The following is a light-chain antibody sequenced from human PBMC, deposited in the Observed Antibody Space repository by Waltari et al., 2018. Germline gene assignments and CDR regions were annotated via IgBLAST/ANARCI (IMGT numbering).Light chain of an antibody. Sequence: VILTQSPATLSLSPGERATLSCRASQSVSSYLAWYQQKPGQAPRLLIYGASSRATGSPDRFSGSGSGTEFTLTISSLEPEDVAVYYCQKYSSSPPTFGGGTKVEIK. CDR3: QKYSSSPPT. CDR1: QSVSSY. CDR2: GAS. V-gene: IGKV3-20*01. J-gene: IGKJ4*01.